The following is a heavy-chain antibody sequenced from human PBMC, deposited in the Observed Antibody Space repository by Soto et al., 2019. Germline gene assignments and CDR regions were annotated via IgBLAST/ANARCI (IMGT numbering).Heavy chain of an antibody. D-gene: IGHD2-8*01. CDR3: ARAYCTNGVCYSHYYYYGMAV. J-gene: IGHJ6*02. CDR1: GGTFSSYA. V-gene: IGHV1-69*06. CDR2: IIPIFGTA. Sequence: SVKVSCKASGGTFSSYAISWVRQAPGQGLEWMGGIIPIFGTANYAQKFQGRVTITADKSTSTAYMELSSLRSEDTAVYYCARAYCTNGVCYSHYYYYGMAVLGQGTTLTVSS.